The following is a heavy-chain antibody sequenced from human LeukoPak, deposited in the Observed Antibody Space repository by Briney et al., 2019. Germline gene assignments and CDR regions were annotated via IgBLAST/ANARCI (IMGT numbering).Heavy chain of an antibody. CDR1: GGSFSGYY. CDR2: INHSGST. J-gene: IGHJ4*02. Sequence: PSETLSLTCAVYGGSFSGYYWTWIRQPPGKGLEWIGEINHSGSTNYNPSLKSRATISVDTSKNQFSLKVTSVTAADTAVYYCARAKVGAYYYDSSGYEGFDSWAQEPLVTVSS. CDR3: ARAKVGAYYYDSSGYEGFDS. V-gene: IGHV4-34*01. D-gene: IGHD3-22*01.